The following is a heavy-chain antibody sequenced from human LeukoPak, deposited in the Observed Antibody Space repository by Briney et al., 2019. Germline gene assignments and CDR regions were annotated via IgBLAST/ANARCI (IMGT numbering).Heavy chain of an antibody. CDR1: GYTFTGYY. D-gene: IGHD3-16*01. Sequence: ASVKVSCKASGYTFTGYYMHWVRQAPGQGLEWMGWISAYNGNTNYAQKFQGRVTITTDESTSTAYMELSSLRSEDTAVYYCARVAGGSYYYMDVWGKGTTVTVSS. V-gene: IGHV1-18*04. CDR3: ARVAGGSYYYMDV. CDR2: ISAYNGNT. J-gene: IGHJ6*03.